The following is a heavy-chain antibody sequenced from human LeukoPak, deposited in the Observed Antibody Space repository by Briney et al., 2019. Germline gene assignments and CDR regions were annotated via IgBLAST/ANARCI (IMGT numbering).Heavy chain of an antibody. CDR3: ARDHVVASGAVAY. CDR1: GFSVSDNY. J-gene: IGHJ4*02. V-gene: IGHV3-53*01. CDR2: IDGGGSA. Sequence: GGSLRLSCAASGFSVSDNYMSWFRQAPGKGLEWLSVIDGGGSALYANSVRGRFTISRDSSKNTLHLQMDSLTIEDSALYYCARDHVVASGAVAYWGQGTLVTVSS. D-gene: IGHD2-15*01.